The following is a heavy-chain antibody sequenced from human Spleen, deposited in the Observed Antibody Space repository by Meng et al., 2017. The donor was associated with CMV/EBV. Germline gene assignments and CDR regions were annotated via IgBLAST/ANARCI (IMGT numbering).Heavy chain of an antibody. Sequence: GGSLRLSCAASGFTFSSYWMHWVRQVPGRGLVWVSHINSDGTDTNYADSVKGRFTISRDNSKNTLYLQLNSLRAEDSAVYFCAKAFSSSWYREYYDYWGQGTLVTVSS. CDR3: AKAFSSSWYREYYDY. D-gene: IGHD6-13*01. CDR2: INSDGTDT. J-gene: IGHJ4*02. CDR1: GFTFSSYW. V-gene: IGHV3-74*01.